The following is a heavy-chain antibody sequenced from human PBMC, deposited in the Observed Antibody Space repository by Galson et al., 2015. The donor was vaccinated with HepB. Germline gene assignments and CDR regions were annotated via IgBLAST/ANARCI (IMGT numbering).Heavy chain of an antibody. CDR3: AKVGWVFGSGRPLYYFDY. CDR2: ISWNSGSM. J-gene: IGHJ4*02. V-gene: IGHV3-9*01. D-gene: IGHD3-10*01. CDR1: EFTFDDYA. Sequence: SLRLSCAASEFTFDDYAMHWVRQAPGKGLEWVSGISWNSGSMGYADSVKGRFTISRDNAKNSLYLQLNSLRAEDTALYFCAKVGWVFGSGRPLYYFDYWGQGTLVTVSS.